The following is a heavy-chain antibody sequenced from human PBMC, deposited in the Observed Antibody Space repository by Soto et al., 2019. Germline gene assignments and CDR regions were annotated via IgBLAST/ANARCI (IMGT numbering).Heavy chain of an antibody. D-gene: IGHD3-22*01. CDR1: GGSISSYY. Sequence: SETLSLTCTVSGGSISSYYWSWIRQPPGKGLEWIGYIYYSGSTNYNPSLKSRDNKSVDTSKNQFSLKLSSVTAADTAVYYCTRDNGRENYYDSSGYWYYFDYWGQGTLATVSS. CDR2: IYYSGST. V-gene: IGHV4-59*01. J-gene: IGHJ4*02. CDR3: TRDNGRENYYDSSGYWYYFDY.